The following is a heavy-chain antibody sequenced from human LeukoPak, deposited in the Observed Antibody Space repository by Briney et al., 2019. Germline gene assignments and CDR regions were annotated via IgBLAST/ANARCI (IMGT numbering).Heavy chain of an antibody. CDR1: GGSFSGYY. CDR3: ARGLDSSGYYYVDNWFDP. CDR2: INHSGST. V-gene: IGHV4-34*01. J-gene: IGHJ5*02. D-gene: IGHD3-22*01. Sequence: SETLSLTCAVYGGSFSGYYWSWIRQPPGKGLEWIGEINHSGSTNYNPSLKSRVTISVDTSKNQFSLKLSSVTAADTAVYYCARGLDSSGYYYVDNWFDPWGQGTLVTVSS.